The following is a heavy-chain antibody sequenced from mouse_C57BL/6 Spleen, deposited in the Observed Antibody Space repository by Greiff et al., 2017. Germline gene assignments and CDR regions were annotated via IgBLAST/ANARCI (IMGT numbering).Heavy chain of an antibody. Sequence: QVQLQQPGAELVMPGASVKLSCKASGYTFTSYWMHWVKQRPGQGLEWIGEIDPSDSYTNYNQKFKGKSTLTVDKSSSTAYMQLSSLTSEDSAVYYCARRGSSYWYCDVWGTGTTVTVSS. V-gene: IGHV1-69*01. J-gene: IGHJ1*03. CDR3: ARRGSSYWYCDV. D-gene: IGHD1-1*01. CDR1: GYTFTSYW. CDR2: IDPSDSYT.